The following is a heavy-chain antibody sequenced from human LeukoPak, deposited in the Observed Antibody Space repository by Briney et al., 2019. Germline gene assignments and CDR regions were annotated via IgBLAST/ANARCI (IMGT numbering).Heavy chain of an antibody. Sequence: ASVKVSCKPSGYTFTDYYMHWVRQAPGQGLEWMGWINPNSGGTNYAQKFQGRVTMTRDTSISTAYMELSRLRSDDTAVYYCAREGPIVGFTHLVYYWGQGTLVTVSS. V-gene: IGHV1-2*02. CDR3: AREGPIVGFTHLVYY. J-gene: IGHJ4*02. CDR1: GYTFTDYY. D-gene: IGHD1-26*01. CDR2: INPNSGGT.